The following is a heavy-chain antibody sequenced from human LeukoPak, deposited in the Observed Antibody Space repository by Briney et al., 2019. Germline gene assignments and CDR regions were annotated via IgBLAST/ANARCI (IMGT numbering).Heavy chain of an antibody. CDR1: GGSTSSYY. CDR3: ARNVLGYCSGGSCYSFFDY. CDR2: IYYSGST. Sequence: KASETLSLTCTVSGGSTSSYYWSWIRQPPGKGLEWIGYIYYSGSTNYNPSLKSRVTISVDTSKNQFSLKLSSVTAADTAVYYCARNVLGYCSGGSCYSFFDYWGQGTLVTVSS. J-gene: IGHJ4*02. V-gene: IGHV4-59*08. D-gene: IGHD2-15*01.